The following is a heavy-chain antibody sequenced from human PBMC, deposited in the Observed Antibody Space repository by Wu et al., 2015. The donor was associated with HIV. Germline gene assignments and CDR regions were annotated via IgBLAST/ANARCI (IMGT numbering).Heavy chain of an antibody. D-gene: IGHD5-12*01. CDR1: GYPFTNYF. Sequence: QVQLAQSVSEIKKLGASVKVSCKASGYPFTNYFIHWVRQAPGQGLDWMGRIIPIFDRIHYKEKFQGRVFITADEATSTVYMELSSLTSDDTAVYYCVGPYTGYAYDTFDVWGQGTLVTVSS. J-gene: IGHJ3*01. CDR2: IIPIFDRI. CDR3: VGPYTGYAYDTFDV. V-gene: IGHV1-69*18.